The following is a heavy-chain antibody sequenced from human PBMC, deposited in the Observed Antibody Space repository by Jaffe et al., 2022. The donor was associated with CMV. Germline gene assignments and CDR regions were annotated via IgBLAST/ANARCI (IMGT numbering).Heavy chain of an antibody. V-gene: IGHV4-59*01. CDR2: IYYNGNT. Sequence: QVQLQESGPGLVKPSETLSLTCTVSGGSISTYYWSWIRQPPGKGLEWIGYIYYNGNTNYNPSLKSRLIISVDTSKNQFSLKLSSMTAADTAVYYCARSHYDSSGFPPYYYYMDVWGKGTTVTVSS. CDR1: GGSISTYY. J-gene: IGHJ6*03. CDR3: ARSHYDSSGFPPYYYYMDV. D-gene: IGHD3-22*01.